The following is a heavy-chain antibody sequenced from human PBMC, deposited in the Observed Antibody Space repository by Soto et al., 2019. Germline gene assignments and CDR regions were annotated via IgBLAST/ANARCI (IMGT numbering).Heavy chain of an antibody. D-gene: IGHD3-10*01. CDR1: GFTFSSYA. CDR3: AKDGNPVLLWFGEFNSDYYYGMDV. J-gene: IGHJ6*02. CDR2: ISGSGGST. V-gene: IGHV3-23*01. Sequence: GSLRLSCAASGFTFSSYAMSWVRQAPGKGLEWVSAISGSGGSTYYADSVKGRFTISRDNSKNTLYLQMNSLRAEDTAVYYCAKDGNPVLLWFGEFNSDYYYGMDVWGQGTTVTVSS.